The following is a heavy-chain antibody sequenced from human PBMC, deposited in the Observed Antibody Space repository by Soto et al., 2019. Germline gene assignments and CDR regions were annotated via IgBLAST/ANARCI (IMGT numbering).Heavy chain of an antibody. CDR2: ICYSGST. J-gene: IGHJ4*02. Sequence: VQLQESGPGLVKPSQTLSLTCTVSGDSLSRADYCWSWIRQAPGKGLEWIGYICYSGSTYHNPSLKSRTSMSVDTSKKQFSLTLTSVTAADTAVYYCAREESGLFDYWGQGRLVTVSS. V-gene: IGHV4-30-4*08. D-gene: IGHD5-12*01. CDR1: GDSLSRADYC. CDR3: AREESGLFDY.